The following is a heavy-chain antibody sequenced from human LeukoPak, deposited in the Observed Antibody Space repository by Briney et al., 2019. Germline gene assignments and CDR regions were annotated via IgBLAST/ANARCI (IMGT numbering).Heavy chain of an antibody. D-gene: IGHD1-26*01. J-gene: IGHJ5*02. Sequence: PGGSLRLSCAASGFTFSSYSMNWVRQASGKGLEWVSSISSSSSYIYYADSVKGRFTISRDNAKNSLYLQMNSLRAEDTAVYYCARDDREVVGMNWFDPWGQGTLVTVSS. CDR3: ARDDREVVGMNWFDP. V-gene: IGHV3-21*01. CDR2: ISSSSSYI. CDR1: GFTFSSYS.